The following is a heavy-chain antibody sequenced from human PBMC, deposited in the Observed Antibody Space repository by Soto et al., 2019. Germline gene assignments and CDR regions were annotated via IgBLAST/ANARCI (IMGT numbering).Heavy chain of an antibody. Sequence: GGSLRLSCVASGFTFSNGWMSWVRQAPGKGLEWVANINEDGSAKTYVDSVKGRFTISRDNAKNSLYLQMSSLRAEDTGIYYCARDNGYNWFAPWGQGTLVTVSS. J-gene: IGHJ5*02. D-gene: IGHD2-8*01. V-gene: IGHV3-7*01. CDR1: GFTFSNGW. CDR3: ARDNGYNWFAP. CDR2: INEDGSAK.